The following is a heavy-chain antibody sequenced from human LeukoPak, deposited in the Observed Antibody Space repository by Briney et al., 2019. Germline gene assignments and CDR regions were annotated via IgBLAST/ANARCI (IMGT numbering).Heavy chain of an antibody. V-gene: IGHV3-74*01. CDR3: ARGHHYYDSSAYYY. J-gene: IGHJ4*02. CDR1: GFTFISYW. D-gene: IGHD3-22*01. Sequence: GGSLRLSCAASGFTFISYWMHWVRQAPGKGLVWVSRINSDGSTTSYAASVKGRFTISRDTAKNALYLQMNSLRAEDTAVYYCARGHHYYDSSAYYYWGQGTLVTVSS. CDR2: INSDGSTT.